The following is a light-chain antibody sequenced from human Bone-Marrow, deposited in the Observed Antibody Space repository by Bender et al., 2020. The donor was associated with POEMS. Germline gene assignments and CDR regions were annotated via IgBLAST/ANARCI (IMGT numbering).Light chain of an antibody. Sequence: QSVLTQPPSASGTPGQRVTISCSGSSSNIGSYSVNWYQHLPGTAPRLLIYTNSQRPSGVPDRFSGSKSGTSATLAIIGLQSDDEADYYCAAWDDSLILVFGGGTKLTVL. CDR1: SSNIGSYS. J-gene: IGLJ3*02. CDR2: TNS. V-gene: IGLV1-44*01. CDR3: AAWDDSLILV.